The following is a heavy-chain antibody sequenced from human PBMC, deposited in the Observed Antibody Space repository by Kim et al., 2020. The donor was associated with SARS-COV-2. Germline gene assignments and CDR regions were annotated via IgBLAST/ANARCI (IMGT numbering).Heavy chain of an antibody. V-gene: IGHV1-2*04. J-gene: IGHJ6*02. D-gene: IGHD5-18*01. CDR1: GYTFTGYY. CDR3: ARDQVDTAMEPSWGYYYYGMDV. CDR2: INPNSGGT. Sequence: ASVKVSCKASGYTFTGYYMHWVRQAPGQGLEWMGWINPNSGGTNYAQKFQGWVTMTRDTSISTAYMELSRLRSDDTAVYYCARDQVDTAMEPSWGYYYYGMDVWGQGTTVTVSS.